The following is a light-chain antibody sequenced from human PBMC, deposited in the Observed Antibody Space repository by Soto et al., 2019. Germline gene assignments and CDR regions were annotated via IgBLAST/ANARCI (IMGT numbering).Light chain of an antibody. CDR2: ASS. CDR3: QQYDTFWT. V-gene: IGKV1-16*01. CDR1: QGIGTY. J-gene: IGKJ1*01. Sequence: DIQMTQSPSSMSASVGDRITINCRASQGIGTYLVWYQQKSGKAPTVLIYASSTLQTGVPSRFSGSGSGTDFSLTISSLQPDDLATYYCQQYDTFWTFGQGTKVDIK.